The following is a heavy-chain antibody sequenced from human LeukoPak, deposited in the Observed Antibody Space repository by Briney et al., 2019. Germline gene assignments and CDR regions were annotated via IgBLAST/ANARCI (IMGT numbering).Heavy chain of an antibody. CDR2: VSYAASST. CDR3: AKAAGDDFWSGYYSLFDY. CDR1: AFTFSSYA. D-gene: IGHD3-3*01. J-gene: IGHJ4*02. Sequence: GGSLRLSCAASAFTFSSYAMTWVRQAPGKGLEWVSTVSYAASSTYYADSVKGRFTISRDNSKNTLYLQMNSLRAEDTAVYYCAKAAGDDFWSGYYSLFDYWGQGTLVTVSS. V-gene: IGHV3-23*01.